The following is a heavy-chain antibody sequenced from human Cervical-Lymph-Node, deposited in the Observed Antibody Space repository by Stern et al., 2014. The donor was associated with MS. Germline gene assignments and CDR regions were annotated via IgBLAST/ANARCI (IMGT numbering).Heavy chain of an antibody. J-gene: IGHJ4*02. CDR3: ARDYEDTSMLFDH. D-gene: IGHD2-8*01. CDR1: GFTFSSYG. Sequence: DQLVESGGAVVQPGRSLRLSCAASGFTFSSYGMHWVRQAPGKGLEWVTVISYDGNHKYYAASVKCRFTISRDNSKNTLHLQMNSVTPDDTAIYYCARDYEDTSMLFDHWGQGTLVTVSS. V-gene: IGHV3-30*03. CDR2: ISYDGNHK.